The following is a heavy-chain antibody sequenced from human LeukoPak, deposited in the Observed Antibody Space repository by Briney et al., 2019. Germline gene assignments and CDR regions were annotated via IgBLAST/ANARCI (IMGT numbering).Heavy chain of an antibody. CDR1: GGSFSGYY. D-gene: IGHD6-13*01. CDR3: ARPRGSSSWPGDYGMDV. Sequence: PSETLSLTCAVYGGSFSGYYWGWIRQPPGKGLEWIGSIYYSGSTYYNPSLKSRVTISVDTSKNQFSLKLSSVTAADTAVYYCARPRGSSSWPGDYGMDVWGQGTTVTVSS. J-gene: IGHJ6*02. V-gene: IGHV4-39*01. CDR2: IYYSGST.